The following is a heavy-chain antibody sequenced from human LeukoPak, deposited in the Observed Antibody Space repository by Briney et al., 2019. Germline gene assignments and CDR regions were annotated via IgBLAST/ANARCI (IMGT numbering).Heavy chain of an antibody. V-gene: IGHV4-34*01. CDR2: INQSGGT. J-gene: IGHJ6*03. D-gene: IGHD5-18*01. CDR3: ARVGYSYSINDWSLTCLGAYPTKYYYYMVV. CDR1: GGSFSDHS. Sequence: SETLSLTCAVYGGSFSDHSWTWIRQPPAKGLEWIGEINQSGGTNLNPSLMRRVIMSVDTSKNQISLKVNSVTAADTDVYFCARVGYSYSINDWSLTCLGAYPTKYYYYMVVWGKGTSVTVSS.